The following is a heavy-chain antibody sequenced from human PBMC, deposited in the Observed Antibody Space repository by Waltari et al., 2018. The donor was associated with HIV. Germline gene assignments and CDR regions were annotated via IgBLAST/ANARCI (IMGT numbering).Heavy chain of an antibody. CDR1: GFSFRSYA. J-gene: IGHJ4*02. CDR3: AKELSYSDYGWADS. Sequence: QVQLVESGGGVVQPGRSLRLSCVASGFSFRSYAMHWVRQAPGKGVEWVKRISDDGGDRYYADAVKGRFTISGDNSRNTLFLQMNSLRAEDTAVYYCAKELSYSDYGWADSWGQGTLVTVSS. V-gene: IGHV3-30*14. CDR2: ISDDGGDR. D-gene: IGHD4-17*01.